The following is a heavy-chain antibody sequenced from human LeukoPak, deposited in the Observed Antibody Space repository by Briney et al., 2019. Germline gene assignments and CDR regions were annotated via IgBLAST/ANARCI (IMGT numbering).Heavy chain of an antibody. CDR1: GGTSSSYA. Sequence: ASVKVSCKASGGTSSSYAISWVRQAPGQGLEWMGGIIPIFGTANYAQKFQGRVTITADESTSTAYMELSSLRSEDTAVYYCARSYYYDSSGYLDNAFDIWGQGTMVTVSS. V-gene: IGHV1-69*13. D-gene: IGHD3-22*01. CDR3: ARSYYYDSSGYLDNAFDI. CDR2: IIPIFGTA. J-gene: IGHJ3*02.